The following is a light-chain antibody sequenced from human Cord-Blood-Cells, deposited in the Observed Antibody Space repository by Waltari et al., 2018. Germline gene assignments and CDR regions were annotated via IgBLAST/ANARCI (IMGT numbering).Light chain of an antibody. CDR3: QQYNNWPPYT. CDR2: GAS. J-gene: IGKJ2*01. Sequence: EIVMTQSPATLSVSPGERATLSCRASQSVSSNLAWYQQKPGQAPRRLIYGASTRATGXXXRFSGSGSGTEFTLTISSLQSEDFAVYYCQQYNNWPPYTFGQGTKLEIK. CDR1: QSVSSN. V-gene: IGKV3-15*01.